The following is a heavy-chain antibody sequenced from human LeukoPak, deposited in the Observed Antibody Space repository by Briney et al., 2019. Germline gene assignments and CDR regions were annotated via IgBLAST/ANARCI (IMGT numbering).Heavy chain of an antibody. CDR1: GYTFTGYY. J-gene: IGHJ3*02. V-gene: IGHV1-2*02. D-gene: IGHD4-11*01. CDR3: PRAADVTRGDAFDI. Sequence: GASVKDSCKASGYTFTGYYMHWVRQAPGQGLEWMGWINPNSGGTNYAQKFQGRVTMNRDTSISTAYMAVSRLRSDETDVYYCPRAADVTRGDAFDIWGQGTMVTVSS. CDR2: INPNSGGT.